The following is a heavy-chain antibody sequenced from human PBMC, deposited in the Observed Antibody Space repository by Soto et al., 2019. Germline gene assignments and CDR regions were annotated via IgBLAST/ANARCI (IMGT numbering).Heavy chain of an antibody. CDR3: AKDLGIAPDHYYYGMDV. CDR2: ISYDGSNK. CDR1: GFTFSSYG. Sequence: GGSLRLSCAASGFTFSSYGMHWVRQAPGKGLEWVAVISYDGSNKYYADSVKGRFTISRDNSKNTLYLQMNSLRAEDTAVYYCAKDLGIAPDHYYYGMDVWGQGTTVTVSS. J-gene: IGHJ6*02. D-gene: IGHD6-13*01. V-gene: IGHV3-30*18.